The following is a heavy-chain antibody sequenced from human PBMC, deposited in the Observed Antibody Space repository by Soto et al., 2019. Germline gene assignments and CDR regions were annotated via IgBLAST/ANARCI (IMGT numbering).Heavy chain of an antibody. CDR1: GGNFSSYA. D-gene: IGHD6-13*01. Sequence: QVQLVQSGAEVKKPGSSVKVSCKASGGNFSSYAISWVRQAPGQGLEWMGGIIPIFGTANYAQKFQGRVTITADESTSTAYMELSSLRSEDTAVYYCARGTAAAPYYYYGMDVWGQGTTVTVSS. CDR3: ARGTAAAPYYYYGMDV. V-gene: IGHV1-69*01. J-gene: IGHJ6*02. CDR2: IIPIFGTA.